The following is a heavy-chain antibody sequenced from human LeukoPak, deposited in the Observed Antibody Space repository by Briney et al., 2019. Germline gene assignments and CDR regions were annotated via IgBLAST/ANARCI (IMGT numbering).Heavy chain of an antibody. CDR3: AKSAGSSGYYYQCDY. D-gene: IGHD3-22*01. CDR1: GFTFSSYA. CDR2: ISGSGGST. J-gene: IGHJ4*02. V-gene: IGHV3-23*01. Sequence: GGSLRLSCAASGFTFSSYAMSWVRQAPGKGLEWVSAISGSGGSTYYADSAKGRFTISRDNSKNTLYLQMNSLRAEDTAVYYCAKSAGSSGYYYQCDYWGQGTLVTVSS.